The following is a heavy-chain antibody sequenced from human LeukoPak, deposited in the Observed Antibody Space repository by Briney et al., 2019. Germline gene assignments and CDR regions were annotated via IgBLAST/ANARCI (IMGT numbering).Heavy chain of an antibody. CDR2: IYYSGST. D-gene: IGHD3-22*01. CDR1: GGSIGNYY. Sequence: PSETLSLTCTEAGGSIGNYYWSWIRQPPGKGLEWIGYIYYSGSTNYKSSLKSRITISVDTSKNQISLKLSSVTAADTAVYYCARDSNDSSIPCFDYWGQGSLVTVSS. J-gene: IGHJ4*02. V-gene: IGHV4-59*01. CDR3: ARDSNDSSIPCFDY.